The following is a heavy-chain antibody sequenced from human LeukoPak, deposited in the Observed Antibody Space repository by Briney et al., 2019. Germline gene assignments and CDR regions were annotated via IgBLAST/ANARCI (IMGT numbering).Heavy chain of an antibody. Sequence: GGSLRLSCTASGFTFSGAWMTWVRQAPGKGLEWVANIREDGTEKNYVDSVKGRFTISRDNAKNSLFLQMSNLRDDDAAIYYCARHVGISFWGQGTLVTVSS. CDR3: ARHVGISF. J-gene: IGHJ4*02. V-gene: IGHV3-7*01. CDR1: GFTFSGAW. CDR2: IREDGTEK. D-gene: IGHD7-27*01.